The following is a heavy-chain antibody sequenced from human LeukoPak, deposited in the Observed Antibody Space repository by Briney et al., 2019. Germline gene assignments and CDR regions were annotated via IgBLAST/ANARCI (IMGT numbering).Heavy chain of an antibody. Sequence: SETLSLTCTVSGDSIRSYYWSWIRQPPGKGLEWIGYIYYTGSTNYNPSLKSRVTISLDTSKNQFSLKLSSVTAADTAVYYCARGPTVPRGVIQRTPGDWFDPWGQGTLATVSS. V-gene: IGHV4-59*01. CDR2: IYYTGST. CDR1: GDSIRSYY. D-gene: IGHD3-10*01. CDR3: ARGPTVPRGVIQRTPGDWFDP. J-gene: IGHJ5*02.